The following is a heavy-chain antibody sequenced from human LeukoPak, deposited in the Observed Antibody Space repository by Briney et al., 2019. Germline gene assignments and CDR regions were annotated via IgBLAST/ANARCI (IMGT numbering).Heavy chain of an antibody. Sequence: SETLSLTCAVSSYSISSGYYWGWIRQPPGKGLEWIGSIYHSGSTYYNPSLKSRVTISVDTSKNQFSLKLSSVTAADTAVYYCARDLTVGRLGAALYYYGMDVWGKGTTVTVSS. V-gene: IGHV4-38-2*02. CDR3: ARDLTVGRLGAALYYYGMDV. CDR2: IYHSGST. J-gene: IGHJ6*04. CDR1: SYSISSGYY. D-gene: IGHD6-25*01.